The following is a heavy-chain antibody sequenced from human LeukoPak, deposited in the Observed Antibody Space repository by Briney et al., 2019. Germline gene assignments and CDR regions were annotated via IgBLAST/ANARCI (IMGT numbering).Heavy chain of an antibody. CDR1: GFTFSSYS. D-gene: IGHD1-26*01. CDR2: ISSSSSTI. Sequence: PGGSLRLSCAASGFTFSSYSMNWVRQAPGKGLEWVSYISSSSSTIYYADSVKGRFTISRDNAKNSLYLQMNSLRAEDTAVYYCARSGSGSYRYYYYGMDVWGQGTTVTVSS. V-gene: IGHV3-48*04. J-gene: IGHJ6*02. CDR3: ARSGSGSYRYYYYGMDV.